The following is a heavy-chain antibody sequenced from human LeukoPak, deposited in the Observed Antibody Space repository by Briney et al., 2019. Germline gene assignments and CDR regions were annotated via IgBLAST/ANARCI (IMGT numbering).Heavy chain of an antibody. V-gene: IGHV3-23*01. Sequence: GGSLRLSCEASGFSYSSYAMHWVRQAPGKGLAWVSGISGSGGSTYYADSVKGRFTISRDNSKNTLYLQMNSLRAEDTAVYYCAKLRITMIVVVLPGYYFDYWGQGTLVTVSS. CDR2: ISGSGGST. J-gene: IGHJ4*02. CDR3: AKLRITMIVVVLPGYYFDY. D-gene: IGHD3-22*01. CDR1: GFSYSSYA.